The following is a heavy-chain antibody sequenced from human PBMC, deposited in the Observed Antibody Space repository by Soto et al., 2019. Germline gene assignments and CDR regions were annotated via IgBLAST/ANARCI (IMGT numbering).Heavy chain of an antibody. Sequence: GGSLRLSCAASGFTFSNAWMNWVRQAPWKGLEWVGRIKSNTDGGTTDYSEAVKGRFTISRDDSENTLILQMDSLKTEDTAVYYCTAYYVVGPSYFDYWGQGTLVTVYS. D-gene: IGHD1-26*01. CDR3: TAYYVVGPSYFDY. J-gene: IGHJ4*02. CDR1: GFTFSNAW. CDR2: IKSNTDGGTT. V-gene: IGHV3-15*07.